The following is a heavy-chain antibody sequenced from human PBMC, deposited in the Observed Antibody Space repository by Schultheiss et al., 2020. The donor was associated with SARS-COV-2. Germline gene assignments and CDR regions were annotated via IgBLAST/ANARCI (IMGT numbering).Heavy chain of an antibody. CDR1: GGSVSSGSYY. D-gene: IGHD3-10*01. J-gene: IGHJ4*02. CDR2: IYYSGST. V-gene: IGHV4-61*01. CDR3: ARGWGYYGSGSYYHY. Sequence: SETLSLTCTVSGGSVSSGSYYWSWIRQPPGKGLEWIGYIYYSGSTNYNPSLKSRVTISVDKSKNQFSLKLSSVTAADTAVYYCARGWGYYGSGSYYHYWGQGILVTVS.